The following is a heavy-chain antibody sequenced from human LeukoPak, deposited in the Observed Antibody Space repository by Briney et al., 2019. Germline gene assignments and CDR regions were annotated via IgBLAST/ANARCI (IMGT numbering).Heavy chain of an antibody. V-gene: IGHV4-59*08. CDR1: GGSISSYY. D-gene: IGHD4-17*01. Sequence: SETLSFTCTVSGGSISSYYWSWIRQPPGKGLEWIGYIYYSGSTNYNPSLKSRVTISVDTSKNQFSLKLSSVTAADTAAYYCASTPPIHGDYVSFDYWGQGTLVTVSS. CDR3: ASTPPIHGDYVSFDY. J-gene: IGHJ4*02. CDR2: IYYSGST.